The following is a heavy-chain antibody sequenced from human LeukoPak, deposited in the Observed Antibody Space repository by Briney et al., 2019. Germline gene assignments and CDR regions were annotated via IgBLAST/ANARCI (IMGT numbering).Heavy chain of an antibody. V-gene: IGHV3-30*03. CDR1: GFTFSSYG. CDR2: ISYDGSNK. Sequence: GGSLRFSCAASGFTFSSYGMHWVRQAPGKGLEWVAVISYDGSNKYYADSVKGRFTISRDNSKNTLYLQMNSLRAEDTAVYYCAGRKGHDAFDIWGQGTMVTVSS. CDR3: AGRKGHDAFDI. J-gene: IGHJ3*02.